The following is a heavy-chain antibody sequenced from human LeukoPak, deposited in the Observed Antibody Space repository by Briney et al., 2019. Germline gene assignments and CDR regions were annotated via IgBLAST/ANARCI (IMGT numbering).Heavy chain of an antibody. CDR3: TTVWGGD. CDR2: ITTSGGST. Sequence: GGSLRLSCAASGFTFSSYAMTWVRQAPGKGLEWVSVITTSGGSTYYADSVKGRFTISRDNSKNTLYLQMNSLRAEDTAVYYCTTVWGGDWGQGTLVTVSS. D-gene: IGHD7-27*01. CDR1: GFTFSSYA. J-gene: IGHJ1*01. V-gene: IGHV3-23*01.